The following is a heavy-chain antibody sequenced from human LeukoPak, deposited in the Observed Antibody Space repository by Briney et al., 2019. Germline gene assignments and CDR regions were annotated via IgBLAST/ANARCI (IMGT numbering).Heavy chain of an antibody. J-gene: IGHJ4*02. CDR1: GFTFSGYA. CDR2: ISGRGGST. V-gene: IGHV3-23*01. D-gene: IGHD5-18*01. Sequence: PGGSLRLSCAASGFTFSGYAMSWVRQAPGKGLEWVSAISGRGGSTYYADSVKGRFTISRDNSKNTLYLQMNSLRTEDTAVYYCAKDSSYSYIDYWGQGTLVTVSS. CDR3: AKDSSYSYIDY.